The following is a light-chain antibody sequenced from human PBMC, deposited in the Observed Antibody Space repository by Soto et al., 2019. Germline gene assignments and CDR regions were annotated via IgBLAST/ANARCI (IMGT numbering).Light chain of an antibody. CDR2: DVN. V-gene: IGLV2-14*01. CDR3: TSYASGSSHVV. J-gene: IGLJ2*01. CDR1: SSDIGGYDY. Sequence: QSALTQPASVSGSPGQSITLSCTGTSSDIGGYDYVSWYQRHPGKAPKLIIYDVNNRPSGVSNRFSGSKSGNTASLTISGIQAEDEADYYCTSYASGSSHVVFGGGTKLTFL.